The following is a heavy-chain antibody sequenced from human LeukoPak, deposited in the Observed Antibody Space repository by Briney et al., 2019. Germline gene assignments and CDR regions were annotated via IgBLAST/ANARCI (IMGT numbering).Heavy chain of an antibody. D-gene: IGHD6-19*01. CDR3: ARETDIAVAANYFDY. CDR1: GNTFTRYY. V-gene: IGHV1-46*01. J-gene: IGHJ4*02. Sequence: GASVKVSCKASGNTFTRYYIHWVRQAPGQGLEWMGIINPSGGGTTYAQKFQGRFTMTIDTSTSTVYMVLSSLRSADTALYYCARETDIAVAANYFDYWGQGTLVTVAS. CDR2: INPSGGGT.